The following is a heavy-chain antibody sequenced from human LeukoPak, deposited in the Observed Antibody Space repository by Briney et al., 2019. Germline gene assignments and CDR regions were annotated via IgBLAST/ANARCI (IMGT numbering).Heavy chain of an antibody. CDR1: GFTIWRSY. J-gene: IGHJ4*02. V-gene: IGHV3-53*01. CDR2: IYSGGDT. Sequence: GGSLRLSCSTTGFTIWRSYMSWVRQAAGKGLEWVSVIYSGGDTIYADSVKGRFSISRDSSNVHLQMNSLRPEDTAVYYCVRAGHHSGNTDELFLPFDYWGQGTRVTVSA. D-gene: IGHD6-6*01. CDR3: VRAGHHSGNTDELFLPFDY.